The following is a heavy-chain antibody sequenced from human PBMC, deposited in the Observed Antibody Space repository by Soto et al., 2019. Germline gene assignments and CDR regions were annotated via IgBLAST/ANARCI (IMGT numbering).Heavy chain of an antibody. CDR3: AREGGESSDGLYYFDY. V-gene: IGHV4-30-4*01. CDR1: GGSTSSDNY. J-gene: IGHJ4*02. CDR2: IYYSGNT. Sequence: SETLSLTCTVSGGSTSSDNYWSWIRQPPGKGLEWIGHIYYSGNTDYNPSLKSRLAISIDTSKNQFSLKLSSVTAADTAVYFCAREGGESSDGLYYFDYWGQGTLVTVSS. D-gene: IGHD3-16*01.